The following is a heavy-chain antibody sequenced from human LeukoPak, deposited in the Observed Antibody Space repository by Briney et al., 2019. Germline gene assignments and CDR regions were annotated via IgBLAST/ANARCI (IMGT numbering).Heavy chain of an antibody. Sequence: SETLSLTCTVSGYSISSGYYWGWIRQPPGKGLEWIGSIYHSGSTYYNPSLKSRVTISVDTSKNQFSLKLSSVTAADTAVYYCARSSIVVVAATYWFDPWGQGALVTVSS. CDR2: IYHSGST. CDR3: ARSSIVVVAATYWFDP. D-gene: IGHD2-15*01. V-gene: IGHV4-38-2*02. J-gene: IGHJ5*02. CDR1: GYSISSGYY.